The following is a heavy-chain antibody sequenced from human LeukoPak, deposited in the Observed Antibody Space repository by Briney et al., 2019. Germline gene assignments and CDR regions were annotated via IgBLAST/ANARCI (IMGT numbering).Heavy chain of an antibody. J-gene: IGHJ6*03. Sequence: SETLSLTCTVSGGSISSSSYYWGWIRQPPGKGLEWIGSIYYSGSTYYNPSLKSRVTISVDTSKNQFSLKLSSVTAADTAVYYCARGGQQLVPTEYYYYYMDVWGKGTTVTISS. CDR3: ARGGQQLVPTEYYYYYMDV. CDR1: GGSISSSSYY. D-gene: IGHD6-13*01. V-gene: IGHV4-39*07. CDR2: IYYSGST.